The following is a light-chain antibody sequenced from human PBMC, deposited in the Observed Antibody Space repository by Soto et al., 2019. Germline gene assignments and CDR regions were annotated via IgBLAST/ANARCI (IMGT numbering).Light chain of an antibody. CDR2: GAS. J-gene: IGKJ4*01. CDR3: QQYGSSPLT. V-gene: IGKV3-20*01. CDR1: ESVYSNY. Sequence: EIVLTQSPGTLSLSAGEGATLSCRANESVYSNYLAWYQQKPGQAPRLLIFGASNKATSIPDRFTGSGFGTYFTITISRLEADDVAMYYCQQYGSSPLTFGGGTNVEIK.